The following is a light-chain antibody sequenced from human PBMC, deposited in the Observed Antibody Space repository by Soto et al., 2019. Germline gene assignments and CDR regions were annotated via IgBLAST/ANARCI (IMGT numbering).Light chain of an antibody. CDR1: QSISGY. V-gene: IGKV1-39*01. CDR3: QQSYSDPWT. CDR2: TAS. J-gene: IGKJ1*01. Sequence: DIQMTQSPSSLSASIGDRVTITCRASQSISGYLNWYGHKAGEAPKLLIHTASSLQGGVPSRFSGSGSVTDFTLTISSLQPEDFATYYCQQSYSDPWTFGLGTKVEI.